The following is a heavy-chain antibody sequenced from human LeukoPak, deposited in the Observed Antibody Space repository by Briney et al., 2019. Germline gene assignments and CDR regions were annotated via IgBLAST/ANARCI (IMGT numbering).Heavy chain of an antibody. D-gene: IGHD6-19*01. J-gene: IGHJ4*02. V-gene: IGHV4-59*01. Sequence: ASETLSLTCTVSGGSISSYYWSWIRQPPGKGLEWIGYIYYSGSTKYNPSLKSRVTISVDTSKNQFSLKLSSVTAADTAVYYCARHSGSRTKVYHFDHWGQGTLATVSA. CDR3: ARHSGSRTKVYHFDH. CDR1: GGSISSYY. CDR2: IYYSGST.